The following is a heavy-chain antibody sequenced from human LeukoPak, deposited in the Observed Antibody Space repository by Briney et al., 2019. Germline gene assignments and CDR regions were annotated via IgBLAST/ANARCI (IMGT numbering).Heavy chain of an antibody. J-gene: IGHJ4*02. CDR1: GFTFSSYS. CDR2: ISSSSTI. Sequence: GGSLRLSCAASGFTFSSYSMNWVRQAPGKGLEWVSYISSSSTIYYADSVKGRFTISRDNAKNSLYLQMNSLRAEDTAVYYCARERDGDYVGYWGQGTLATVSS. D-gene: IGHD4-17*01. V-gene: IGHV3-48*01. CDR3: ARERDGDYVGY.